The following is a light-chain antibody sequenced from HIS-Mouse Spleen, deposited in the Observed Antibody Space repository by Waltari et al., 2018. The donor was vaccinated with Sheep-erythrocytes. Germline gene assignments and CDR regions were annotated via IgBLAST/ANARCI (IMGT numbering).Light chain of an antibody. CDR1: QSLLHSNGYHY. V-gene: IGKV2-28*01. J-gene: IGKJ1*01. CDR3: MQALQTPWT. CDR2: LGS. Sequence: DIVMTQSPLSLLATPGEPASIPCRSSQSLLHSNGYHYLAWYLQKPGQSPQLLIYLGSNRASGVPDRFSGSGSGTDFTLKISSVEAEDVGVYYCMQALQTPWTFGQGTKVEIK.